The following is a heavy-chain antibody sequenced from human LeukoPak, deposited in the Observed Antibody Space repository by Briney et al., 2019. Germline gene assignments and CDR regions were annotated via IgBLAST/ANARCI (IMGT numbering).Heavy chain of an antibody. CDR3: ARSPYSSSSSV. Sequence: GRSLRLSCAVSGFTFSGFWMSWSRQAPGKGLEWVASINSDGSEGYYADVVKGRFTISRDNAKNSLYLQINSLRAEDTAVYYCARSPYSSSSSVWGQGTMVTVSS. CDR2: INSDGSEG. V-gene: IGHV3-7*03. J-gene: IGHJ3*01. D-gene: IGHD6-6*01. CDR1: GFTFSGFW.